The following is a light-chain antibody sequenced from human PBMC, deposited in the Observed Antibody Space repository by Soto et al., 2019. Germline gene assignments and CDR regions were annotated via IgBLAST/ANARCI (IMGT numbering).Light chain of an antibody. Sequence: QSALTQPASVSGPPGQSITISCTGTSSDVGAYVYVSWYQHHPGKAPKLIIYEVSNRPSGVSNRFSGSKSGNTASLTISGLQAEDEADYYCSSYTSSSTLYVFGIGTKVTVL. V-gene: IGLV2-14*01. CDR2: EVS. J-gene: IGLJ1*01. CDR3: SSYTSSSTLYV. CDR1: SSDVGAYVY.